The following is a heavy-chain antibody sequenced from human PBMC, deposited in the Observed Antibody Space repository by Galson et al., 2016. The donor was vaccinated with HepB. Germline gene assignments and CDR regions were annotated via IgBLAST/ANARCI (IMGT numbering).Heavy chain of an antibody. D-gene: IGHD2-2*02. J-gene: IGHJ4*02. CDR2: ISYDGSNR. CDR1: GFTFSTYG. V-gene: IGHV3-30*18. Sequence: SLRLSCAASGFTFSTYGMHWIRQAPGKGLEWVAIISYDGSNRYYADSVKGRFTISRDNSKNTVYLQMNSLRVEDTAVYFCAKDLRENQLLYWLPVDYWGQGTLVTVSS. CDR3: AKDLRENQLLYWLPVDY.